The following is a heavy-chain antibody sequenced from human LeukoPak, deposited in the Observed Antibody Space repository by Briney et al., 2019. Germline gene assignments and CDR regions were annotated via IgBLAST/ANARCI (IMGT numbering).Heavy chain of an antibody. D-gene: IGHD1-26*01. J-gene: IGHJ4*02. CDR2: INPSGGST. Sequence: ASVKVSCKASGYTFTSYYMHWVRQAPGQGLEWMGIINPSGGSTSYAQKFQGRVTMNRDTSTSTVYMELSSLRSEDTAVYYCAREGIVGALPAYYFDYWGQGTLVTVSS. CDR3: AREGIVGALPAYYFDY. V-gene: IGHV1-46*01. CDR1: GYTFTSYY.